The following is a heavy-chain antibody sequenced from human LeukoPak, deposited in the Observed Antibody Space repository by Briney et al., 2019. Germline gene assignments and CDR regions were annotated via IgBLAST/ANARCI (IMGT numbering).Heavy chain of an antibody. V-gene: IGHV3-69-1*01. J-gene: IGHJ3*02. D-gene: IGHD6-6*01. Sequence: GGSLRLSCAASGFTFSDYYMSWIRQAPGKGLEWVSYISSSSTIHYADSVKGRFTISRDNAKNSLYLQMNSLRGEDTAVYYCARSSIPGAFDIWGQGTMVTVSS. CDR3: ARSSIPGAFDI. CDR1: GFTFSDYY. CDR2: ISSSSTI.